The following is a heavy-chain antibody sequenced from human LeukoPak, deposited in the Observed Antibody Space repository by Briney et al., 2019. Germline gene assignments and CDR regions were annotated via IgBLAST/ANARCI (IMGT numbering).Heavy chain of an antibody. CDR1: GYSFSIYG. D-gene: IGHD4-17*01. Sequence: ASVKVSCKASGYSFSIYGITWARQAPGQGLEYLGWISASDGTTNYAQKVQDRVTMTTDTSTSTAYLELMSLRSEDTAVYYCARCGAAVTTHFSHWGQGTLVTVSS. V-gene: IGHV1-18*01. CDR2: ISASDGTT. J-gene: IGHJ4*02. CDR3: ARCGAAVTTHFSH.